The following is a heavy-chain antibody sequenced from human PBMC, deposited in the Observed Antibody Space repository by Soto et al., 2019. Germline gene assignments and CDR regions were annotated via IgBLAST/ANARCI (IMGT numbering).Heavy chain of an antibody. CDR3: AALDTVMGKTAGY. V-gene: IGHV3-7*01. CDR2: VKQDGSEE. J-gene: IGHJ4*02. D-gene: IGHD5-18*01. Sequence: EVQLVESGGGLVQPGGSLRLSCAASGYSISTYWMSWVRQAPGKGLEWVANVKQDGSEEYYVDSVKGRFTISRDNAKNSLYLQMNSLRAEDTAVYYCAALDTVMGKTAGYWGQGTLVTVSS. CDR1: GYSISTYW.